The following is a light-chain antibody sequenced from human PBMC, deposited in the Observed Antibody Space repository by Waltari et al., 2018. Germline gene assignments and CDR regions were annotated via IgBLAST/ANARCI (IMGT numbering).Light chain of an antibody. CDR1: NIGSQS. Sequence: SYVLTQPPSVSVAPGQTATITCGGNNIGSQSVHWYQQQPGRAPGLGVYDDRDRPPGAAPAALQGWAAQYVRAGPPGCRGLLRGSNSGNTATLRLSRVDAGDEAHYYCQVWHTMSDHAVFGEGTKLTVL. V-gene: IGLV3-21*02. CDR2: DDRDRPPGAAPAALQGWAAQYVR. CDR3: QVWHTMSDHAV. J-gene: IGLJ2*01.